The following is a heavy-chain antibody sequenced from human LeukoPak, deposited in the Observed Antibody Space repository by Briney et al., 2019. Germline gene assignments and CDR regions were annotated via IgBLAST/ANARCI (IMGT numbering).Heavy chain of an antibody. CDR3: ARDGTKYEWQGGWFDP. CDR2: IYTSGST. CDR1: GGSISSYY. Sequence: PSETLSLTCTVSGGSISSYYWSWIRQPAGKGLEWIGRIYTSGSTNYNPSLKSRVTKSVDTSKNQLSLKLSSVTAADTAVYYCARDGTKYEWQGGWFDPWGQGTLVTVSS. J-gene: IGHJ5*02. D-gene: IGHD3-3*01. V-gene: IGHV4-4*07.